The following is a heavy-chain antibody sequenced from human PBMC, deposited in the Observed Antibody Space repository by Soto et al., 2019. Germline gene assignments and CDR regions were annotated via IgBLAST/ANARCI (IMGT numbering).Heavy chain of an antibody. CDR1: GFTFSNAW. D-gene: IGHD3-16*02. Sequence: EVQLVESGGGLVKPGGSLRLSCAASGFTFSNAWLSWVRQAPGKGLEWGGRIKSKTDGGTTDYAAPVKGRFTISRDDSNNTLYLQMNSRKTEDTAVYYGTPQGGYDYIWVSYLGFYWVQGTLGTVSS. J-gene: IGHJ4*02. CDR3: TPQGGYDYIWVSYLGFY. CDR2: IKSKTDGGTT. V-gene: IGHV3-15*01.